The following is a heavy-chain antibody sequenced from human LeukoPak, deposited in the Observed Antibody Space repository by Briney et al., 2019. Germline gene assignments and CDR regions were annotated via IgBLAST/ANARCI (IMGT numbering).Heavy chain of an antibody. CDR1: GYSFTSYW. J-gene: IGHJ4*02. CDR3: ARASHSLLLTFAEDSGPKTFYY. Sequence: GESLKISCKGSGYSFTSYWIGWVRQLPGKGLEWMGIIYPGDSDTRYSPSFQGQVTISADKSISTAYLQWSSLKASDTAMYYCARASHSLLLTFAEDSGPKTFYYRGQGTLVTVSS. CDR2: IYPGDSDT. V-gene: IGHV5-51*01. D-gene: IGHD2-21*01.